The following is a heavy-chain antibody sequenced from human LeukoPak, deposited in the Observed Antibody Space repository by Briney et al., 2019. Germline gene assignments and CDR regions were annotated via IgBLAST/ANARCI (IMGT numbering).Heavy chain of an antibody. CDR3: AGGAGVYYYGMDV. CDR2: ISGGGSAT. CDR1: GFTFSNYG. Sequence: GGSLRLSCAASGFTFSNYGLSWVRQAPGKGLEWVSAISGGGSATYYADSVKGRFTISRDNSKHTLFLQMNTLRVDDTAVYYCAGGAGVYYYGMDVWGQGTSVTVSS. V-gene: IGHV3-23*01. J-gene: IGHJ6*02.